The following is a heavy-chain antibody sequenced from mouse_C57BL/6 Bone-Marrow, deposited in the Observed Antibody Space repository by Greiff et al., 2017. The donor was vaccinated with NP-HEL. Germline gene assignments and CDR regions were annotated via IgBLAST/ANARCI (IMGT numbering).Heavy chain of an antibody. Sequence: QVQLKESGAELVKPGASVKISCKASGYAFSSYWMNWVKQRPGKGLEWIGQIYPGDGDTNYNGKFKGKATLTADKSSSTAYMQLSSLTSEDSAVYFCARSFDFAYWGQGTLVTVSA. CDR3: ARSFDFAY. CDR2: IYPGDGDT. V-gene: IGHV1-80*01. CDR1: GYAFSSYW. D-gene: IGHD1-2*01. J-gene: IGHJ3*01.